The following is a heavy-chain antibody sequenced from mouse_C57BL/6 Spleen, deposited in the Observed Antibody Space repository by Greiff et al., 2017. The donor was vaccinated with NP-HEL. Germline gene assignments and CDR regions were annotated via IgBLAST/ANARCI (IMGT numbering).Heavy chain of an antibody. D-gene: IGHD3-2*02. Sequence: DVKLQESGPGLVKPSQSLSLTCSVTGYSITSGYYWNWIRQFPGNKLEWMGYISYDGSNNYNPSLKNRISITRDTSKNQFFLKLNSVTTEDTATYYCAREGLRLRSFDYWGQGTTLTVSS. CDR3: AREGLRLRSFDY. CDR2: ISYDGSN. V-gene: IGHV3-6*01. CDR1: GYSITSGYY. J-gene: IGHJ2*01.